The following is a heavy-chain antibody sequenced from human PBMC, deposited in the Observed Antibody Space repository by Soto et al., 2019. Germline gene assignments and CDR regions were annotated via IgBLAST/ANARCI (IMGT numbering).Heavy chain of an antibody. V-gene: IGHV3-33*01. J-gene: IGHJ6*02. CDR2: IWYDGSNK. CDR1: GFTFSSYG. Sequence: QVQLVESGGGVVQPGRSLRLSCAASGFTFSSYGMHWVRQAPGKGLEWVAVIWYDGSNKYYADSVKGRFTISRDNSKNTLYLQMNSLRAEDTAVYYCAREYCSGGSCYSDYYYCGMDVWGQGTTVTVSS. D-gene: IGHD2-15*01. CDR3: AREYCSGGSCYSDYYYCGMDV.